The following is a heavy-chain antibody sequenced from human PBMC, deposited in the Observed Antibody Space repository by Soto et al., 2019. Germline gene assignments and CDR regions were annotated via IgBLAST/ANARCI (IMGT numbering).Heavy chain of an antibody. CDR3: ARETKFYGFWSGYYRFDT. Sequence: QTQLVQSGPEVKNPGASVKVSCKASGYSFNSYGISWVRQAPGQGLEWMGWISASSGNTSYAEELQGRVTMTTDSATSTDYMELRSLTSDDTAVYYCARETKFYGFWSGYYRFDTWGQGTLVSVSS. D-gene: IGHD3-3*01. CDR1: GYSFNSYG. CDR2: ISASSGNT. V-gene: IGHV1-18*01. J-gene: IGHJ5*02.